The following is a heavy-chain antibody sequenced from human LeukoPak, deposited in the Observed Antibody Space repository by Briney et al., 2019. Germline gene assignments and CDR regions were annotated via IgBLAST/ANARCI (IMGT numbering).Heavy chain of an antibody. J-gene: IGHJ4*02. V-gene: IGHV5-51*01. D-gene: IGHD3-9*01. CDR3: ARSTVGVDWLFEYYFDY. CDR2: IYPGDSDT. CDR1: GYSFTSYW. Sequence: GESLKISCKGSGYSFTSYWIGWVRQMPGKGLEWMGIIYPGDSDTRYSPSFQGQVTISADKSISTAYLQWSSLKASDTAMYYCARSTVGVDWLFEYYFDYWGQGTLVTVSS.